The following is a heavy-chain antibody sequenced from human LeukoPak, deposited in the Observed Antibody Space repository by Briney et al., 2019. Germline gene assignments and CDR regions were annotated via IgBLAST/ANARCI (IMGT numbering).Heavy chain of an antibody. J-gene: IGHJ4*02. CDR2: IKQDGSEK. D-gene: IGHD3-9*01. CDR1: RFTFSSYS. Sequence: GGSLRLSCAASRFTFSSYSMNWVRQAPGKGLEWVANIKQDGSEKKYLDSVKGRFTIPRDNAKNSMYLQMNSLRAEDTAVYYCARDEIYYDILTGYRHFDYWGQGTLVTVFS. CDR3: ARDEIYYDILTGYRHFDY. V-gene: IGHV3-7*01.